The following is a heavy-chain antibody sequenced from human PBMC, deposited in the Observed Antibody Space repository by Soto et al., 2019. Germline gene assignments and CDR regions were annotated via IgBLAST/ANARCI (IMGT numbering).Heavy chain of an antibody. CDR1: GYSFSDNQ. CDR2: MNAKSGDT. J-gene: IGHJ6*02. Sequence: QVQLVQSGSEVKKPGASVKVSCKASGYSFSDNQIHWLRRAPGQGLEWMGWMNAKSGDTFFAQRFQGKFNMTWDTSLSTAYMEVGSLTSDDTAIYYCARGNPFNYAGFDVWGQGTTVAVSS. CDR3: ARGNPFNYAGFDV. V-gene: IGHV1-2*02. D-gene: IGHD3-16*01.